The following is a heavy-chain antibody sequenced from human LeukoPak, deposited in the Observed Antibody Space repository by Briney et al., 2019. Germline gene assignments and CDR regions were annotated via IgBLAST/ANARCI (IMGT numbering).Heavy chain of an antibody. Sequence: GGSLRLSCAASGFTFSSHTMSWVRQAPGRGLEWVSSISSSSYKYYADSVKGRFTISRDNAKNSLYLQMNSLRAEDTAVYYCARETTTIFGVVPYYFDYRGQGTLVTVSS. J-gene: IGHJ4*02. CDR1: GFTFSSHT. V-gene: IGHV3-21*01. CDR3: ARETTTIFGVVPYYFDY. CDR2: ISSSSYK. D-gene: IGHD3-3*01.